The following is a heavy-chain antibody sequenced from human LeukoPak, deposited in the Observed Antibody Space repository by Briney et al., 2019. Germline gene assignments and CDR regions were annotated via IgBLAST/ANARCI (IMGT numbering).Heavy chain of an antibody. Sequence: GRSLRLSCAASGFTFSSYGMHWVRQAPGKGLEWVAVIWYDGSNKYYADSVKGRFTISRDNSKNTLYLQMNSLRAEDTAVYYCARDGASDNSGYVGCIAYWGQGTLVTVSS. J-gene: IGHJ4*02. D-gene: IGHD5-12*01. CDR3: ARDGASDNSGYVGCIAY. CDR1: GFTFSSYG. CDR2: IWYDGSNK. V-gene: IGHV3-33*01.